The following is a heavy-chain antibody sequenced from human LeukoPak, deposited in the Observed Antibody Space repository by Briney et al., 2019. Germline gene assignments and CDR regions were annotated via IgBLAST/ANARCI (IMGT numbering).Heavy chain of an antibody. Sequence: PGGSLRLSCAASGFTFSSYGMHWVRQAPGKGLEWVAVISYDGSNKYYADSVKGRFTISRDSSKNTVYLQMNSLRAEDTAVYYCAKDYYDSSGYYYFDDWGQGTLVTVSS. V-gene: IGHV3-30*18. J-gene: IGHJ4*02. CDR3: AKDYYDSSGYYYFDD. CDR1: GFTFSSYG. CDR2: ISYDGSNK. D-gene: IGHD3-22*01.